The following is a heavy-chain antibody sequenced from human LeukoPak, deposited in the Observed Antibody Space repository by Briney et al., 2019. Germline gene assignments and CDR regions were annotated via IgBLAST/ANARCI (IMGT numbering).Heavy chain of an antibody. CDR3: AKETTSDFGGAVDY. J-gene: IGHJ4*02. CDR2: IYSGGST. V-gene: IGHV3-53*01. CDR1: GFTVSSNY. D-gene: IGHD3-10*01. Sequence: GGSLRLSCAASGFTVSSNYMSWVRQAPGKGLEWVSVIYSGGSTYYADSVKGRFTISRDNSNNTLYLQIDSLRAEDTALYYCAKETTSDFGGAVDYWGQGTLVTVSS.